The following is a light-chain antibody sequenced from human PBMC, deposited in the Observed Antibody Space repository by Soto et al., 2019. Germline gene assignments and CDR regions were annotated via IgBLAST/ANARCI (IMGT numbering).Light chain of an antibody. CDR2: AAS. J-gene: IGKJ1*01. CDR3: QPSYSTLWT. V-gene: IGKV1-39*01. CDR1: QSIISY. Sequence: DIQMTQSPSSLSASVGDRVTITCRASQSIISYLNWYQQKPGKAPKLLIYAASSLQSGVPSRFSGSGSGTDFTLTISSLQPEDFATYYCQPSYSTLWTFGQGTKVEIK.